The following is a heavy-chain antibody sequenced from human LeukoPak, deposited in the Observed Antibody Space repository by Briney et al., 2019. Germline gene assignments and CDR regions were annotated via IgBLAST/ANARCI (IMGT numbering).Heavy chain of an antibody. CDR1: GGTFSSYA. D-gene: IGHD6-19*01. CDR3: ARGYIAVAGIRDDYYMDV. Sequence: SVEVSCKASGGTFSSYAISWVRQAPGQGLEWMGGIIPIFGTANYAQKFQGRVTITTDESTSTAYMELSSLRSEDTAVYYCARGYIAVAGIRDDYYMDVWGKGTTVTVSS. CDR2: IIPIFGTA. V-gene: IGHV1-69*05. J-gene: IGHJ6*03.